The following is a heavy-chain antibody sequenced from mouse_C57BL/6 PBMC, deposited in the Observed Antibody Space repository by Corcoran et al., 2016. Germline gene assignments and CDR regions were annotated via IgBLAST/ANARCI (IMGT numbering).Heavy chain of an antibody. CDR1: GYSFTSYY. V-gene: IGHV1-66*01. D-gene: IGHD1-1*01. Sequence: QVQLQQSGPELVKPGASVKISCKASGYSFTSYYIHWVKQRPGQGLEWIGWIYPGSGNTKYNEKFKGKATLTADTSSSTAYMQLSSLTSEDSAVYYCARYYYGSSPGWYFDVWGTGTTVTVSS. J-gene: IGHJ1*03. CDR3: ARYYYGSSPGWYFDV. CDR2: IYPGSGNT.